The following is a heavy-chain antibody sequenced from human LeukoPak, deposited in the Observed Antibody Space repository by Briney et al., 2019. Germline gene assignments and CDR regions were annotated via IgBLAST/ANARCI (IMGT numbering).Heavy chain of an antibody. CDR2: ISGSGGST. V-gene: IGHV3-23*01. CDR1: GFTFTSYA. D-gene: IGHD6-13*01. Sequence: GGSLRLSCAASGFTFTSYAMSWVRQTPGKGLEWGSGISGSGGSTYYADSVKGRFTISRDNSKNTVYLQMNSLRAEDTAVYYCAKDGAAAGNFDYWGQGTLVTVSS. CDR3: AKDGAAAGNFDY. J-gene: IGHJ4*02.